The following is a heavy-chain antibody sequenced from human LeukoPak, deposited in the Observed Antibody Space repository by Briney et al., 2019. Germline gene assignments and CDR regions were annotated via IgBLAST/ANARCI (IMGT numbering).Heavy chain of an antibody. V-gene: IGHV3-23*01. CDR1: GFSFNSYA. Sequence: GSLRLSCSASGFSFNSYAMSWVRPGPREGLGLGLSVSESGDATNYADSVKDRFIISRDNSKNTFYLQMNSLRVDDTATYYCAKGKVNHLGAFDQWGQGTLVTVSS. J-gene: IGHJ4*02. CDR2: VSESGDAT. D-gene: IGHD1-26*01. CDR3: AKGKVNHLGAFDQ.